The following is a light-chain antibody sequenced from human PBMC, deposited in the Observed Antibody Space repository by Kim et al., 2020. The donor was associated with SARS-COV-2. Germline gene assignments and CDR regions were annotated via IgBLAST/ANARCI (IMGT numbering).Light chain of an antibody. CDR2: AAS. CDR3: LQDYNYPLT. V-gene: IGKV1-6*01. Sequence: ASVGDRVTITYRASQGIRNDLGWYQQKPGKAPKLLIYAASSLQSGVPSRFSGSGSGTDFTLTISSLQPEDFATYYCLQDYNYPLTFGQGTKMNIK. CDR1: QGIRND. J-gene: IGKJ1*01.